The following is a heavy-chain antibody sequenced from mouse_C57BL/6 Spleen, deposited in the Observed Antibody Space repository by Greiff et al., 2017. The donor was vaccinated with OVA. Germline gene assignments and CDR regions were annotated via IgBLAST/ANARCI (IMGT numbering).Heavy chain of an antibody. J-gene: IGHJ3*01. CDR1: GFTFSDAW. CDR3: TKGVVYYDYDGGFAY. Sequence: DVMLVESGGGLVQPGGSMKLSCAASGFTFSDAWMDWVRQSPEKGLEWVAEIRNKANNHATYYAESVKGRFTISRDDSKSSVYLQMNSLRAEDTGIYYCTKGVVYYDYDGGFAYWGQGTLVTVSA. CDR2: IRNKANNHAT. D-gene: IGHD2-4*01. V-gene: IGHV6-6*01.